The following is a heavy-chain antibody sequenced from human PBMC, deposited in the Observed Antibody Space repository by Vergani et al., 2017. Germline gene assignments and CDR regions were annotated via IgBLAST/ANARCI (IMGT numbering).Heavy chain of an antibody. CDR3: ARKGEMDPDYFDY. V-gene: IGHV3-30*02. D-gene: IGHD5-24*01. Sequence: QVQLVETGGGVVQPGGSLRLYCATSGFSFNTYGAHWVRQAPGKGLEWVAFIGYDGRIKYNVDSVKGRFTISRDTSKKTLSLQMRSLRADDTAVYYCARKGEMDPDYFDYWGQGTLVTVSS. CDR1: GFSFNTYG. CDR2: IGYDGRIK. J-gene: IGHJ4*02.